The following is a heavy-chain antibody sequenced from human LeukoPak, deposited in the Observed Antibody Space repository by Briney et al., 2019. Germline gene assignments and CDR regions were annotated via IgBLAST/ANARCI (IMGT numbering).Heavy chain of an antibody. D-gene: IGHD3-22*01. V-gene: IGHV3-23*01. CDR3: AKDFIRGYYYTPFDY. CDR1: GSTFSSYA. CDR2: ISGSGGST. Sequence: GGSLRLSCAASGSTFSSYAMSWVRQAPGKGLEWVSAISGSGGSTYYADSVKGRFTISRDNSKNTLYLQMNSLRAEDTAVYYCAKDFIRGYYYTPFDYWGQGTLVTVSS. J-gene: IGHJ4*02.